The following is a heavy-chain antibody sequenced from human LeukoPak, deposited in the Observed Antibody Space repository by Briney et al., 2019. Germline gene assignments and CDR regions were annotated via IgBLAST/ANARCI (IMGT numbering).Heavy chain of an antibody. D-gene: IGHD3-3*01. CDR1: GGSISSYY. CDR3: ARLKVGYFDY. J-gene: IGHJ4*02. Sequence: KPSETLSLTCTVSGGSISSYYWSWIRQPPGKGLEWIGYIYYSGSTNYNPSLKSRVTISVDTSKNQFSLKLSSVTAADTAVYYCARLKVGYFDYWGQGTLVTVSS. V-gene: IGHV4-59*08. CDR2: IYYSGST.